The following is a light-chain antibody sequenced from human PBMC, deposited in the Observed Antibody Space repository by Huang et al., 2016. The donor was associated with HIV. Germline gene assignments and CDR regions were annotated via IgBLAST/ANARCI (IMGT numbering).Light chain of an antibody. CDR3: QQRRSWPLT. CDR1: QTIGTY. J-gene: IGKJ4*01. CDR2: DGS. Sequence: EVVLTQSPPTLSLFPGETATLSCRASQTIGTYVAWYQQRPGQGPRLLIYDGSNRAAGGPARISGAGAGTTFTLSISGLESEDLGVYYCQQRRSWPLTFGGGTKVEV. V-gene: IGKV3-11*01.